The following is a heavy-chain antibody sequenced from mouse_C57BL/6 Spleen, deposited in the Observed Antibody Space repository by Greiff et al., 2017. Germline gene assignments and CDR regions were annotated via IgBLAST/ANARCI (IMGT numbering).Heavy chain of an antibody. CDR1: GFNIKDYY. CDR2: IDPEDGET. D-gene: IGHD1-1*01. CDR3: ARETTGVAFDY. V-gene: IGHV14-2*01. Sequence: VQLQQSGAELVKPGASVKLSCTASGFNIKDYYMHWVKQRTEQGLEWIGRIDPEDGETKYAPQFQGKATITADTSSNTAYLQLSSLTSDDTAVYYCARETTGVAFDYWGQGTTLTVSS. J-gene: IGHJ2*01.